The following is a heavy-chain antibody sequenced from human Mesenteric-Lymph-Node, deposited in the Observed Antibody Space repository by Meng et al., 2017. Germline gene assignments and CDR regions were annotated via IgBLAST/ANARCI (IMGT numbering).Heavy chain of an antibody. CDR1: GYTFTSYY. V-gene: IGHV1-46*01. Sequence: ASVKVSCKASGYTFTSYYMHWVRQAPGQGLEWMGIINPSGGSTSYAQKFQGRVTMTRDTSTSTVYMELSSLRSEDTAVYYCARVTMIVVVTPMWAGYFDYWGQGTLVTVSS. J-gene: IGHJ4*02. CDR2: INPSGGST. CDR3: ARVTMIVVVTPMWAGYFDY. D-gene: IGHD3-22*01.